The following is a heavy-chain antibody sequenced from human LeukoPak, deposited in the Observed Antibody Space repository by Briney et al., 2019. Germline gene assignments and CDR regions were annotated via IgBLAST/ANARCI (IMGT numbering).Heavy chain of an antibody. D-gene: IGHD3-22*01. CDR3: ARAHYDTNSYAFDI. CDR1: GYSISSGYY. J-gene: IGHJ3*02. Sequence: SETLSLTCTVSGYSISSGYYWGWIRQPPGKGLELIGSIYHSGTTYYNPSLKSRVTISIDTSKNQFSLKVNSVTAADTAVYYCARAHYDTNSYAFDIWGQGTMVTVSS. CDR2: IYHSGTT. V-gene: IGHV4-38-2*02.